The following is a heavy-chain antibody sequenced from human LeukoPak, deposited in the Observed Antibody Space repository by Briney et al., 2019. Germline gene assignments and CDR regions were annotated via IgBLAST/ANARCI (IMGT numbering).Heavy chain of an antibody. D-gene: IGHD3-16*01. CDR1: GGTFSSYA. J-gene: IGHJ6*02. CDR3: ARGIPGEDDSHGMDV. V-gene: IGHV1-69*13. Sequence: GASVKVSCKASGGTFSSYAISWVRQAPGQGLEWMGGIIPIFGTANYAQKFQGRVTITADESTSTAYMELSSLRSEDTAVYYCARGIPGEDDSHGMDVWGQGTTVTVSS. CDR2: IIPIFGTA.